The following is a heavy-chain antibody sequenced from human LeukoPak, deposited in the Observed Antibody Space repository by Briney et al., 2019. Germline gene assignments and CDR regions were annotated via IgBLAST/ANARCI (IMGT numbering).Heavy chain of an antibody. CDR2: IKQDGSEK. Sequence: GGSLRLSCAASGFTFSSYWMSWVRQAPGKGLEWVANIKQDGSEKYYVDSVKGRFTISRDNAKNSLYLQMNSLRAEDTAVYYCARVRSGSYGGDADVFGQFDYWGQGTLVTISS. V-gene: IGHV3-7*01. CDR1: GFTFSSYW. CDR3: ARVRSGSYGGDADVFGQFDY. J-gene: IGHJ4*02. D-gene: IGHD1-26*01.